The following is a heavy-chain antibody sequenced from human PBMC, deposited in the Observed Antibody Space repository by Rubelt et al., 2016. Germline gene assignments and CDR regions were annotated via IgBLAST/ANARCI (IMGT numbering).Heavy chain of an antibody. Sequence: GLEWVSCISGSGTPMYYADSVKGRFTISRDNAKNSLYLQMNSLRVEDTATYYCARRCDYFDYWGQGTLVPVSS. V-gene: IGHV3-11*01. J-gene: IGHJ4*02. CDR3: ARRCDYFDY. CDR2: ISGSGTPM.